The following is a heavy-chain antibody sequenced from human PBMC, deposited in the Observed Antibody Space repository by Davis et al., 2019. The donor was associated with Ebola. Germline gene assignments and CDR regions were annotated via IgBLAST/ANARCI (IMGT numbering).Heavy chain of an antibody. Sequence: GGSLRLSCAASGFTFSNYNLNWVRQAPGKGLEWVSSISGSSYYIYYAVSVMGRFTISRDNAKNSLYLEMNSLRAEDTAVYYCARGGAVAGPWGQGTLVTVSS. V-gene: IGHV3-21*01. CDR3: ARGGAVAGP. CDR1: GFTFSNYN. D-gene: IGHD6-19*01. CDR2: ISGSSYYI. J-gene: IGHJ5*02.